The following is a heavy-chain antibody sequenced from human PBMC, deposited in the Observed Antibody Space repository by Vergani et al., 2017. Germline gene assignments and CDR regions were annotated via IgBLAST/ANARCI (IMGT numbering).Heavy chain of an antibody. Sequence: QVQLVQSRAEVKKPGASVKVSCKASGYTFTDYFMHWVRQAPGQGLEWMGWINPNSGGTNYAQKFQGRVTMTRDTSISTAYMELSNLRSDDTAVYYCARVGTSSNRDYFDYWGQGTLVTVSS. CDR1: GYTFTDYF. CDR3: ARVGTSSNRDYFDY. D-gene: IGHD2-2*01. V-gene: IGHV1-2*02. CDR2: INPNSGGT. J-gene: IGHJ4*02.